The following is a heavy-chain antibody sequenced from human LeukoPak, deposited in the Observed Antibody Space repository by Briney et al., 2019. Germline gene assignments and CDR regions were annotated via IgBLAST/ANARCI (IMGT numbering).Heavy chain of an antibody. V-gene: IGHV1-69*04. Sequence: SVKVSCKVSGGTFSSHAIIWVRQAPGQGLEWMGRIIPMLVIANYAQKFQGRVTITADNSTNTAYMELSSLRSEDTAVYYCGRDLLLDYWGQGTLVTVSS. CDR1: GGTFSSHA. D-gene: IGHD2-21*02. CDR3: GRDLLLDY. J-gene: IGHJ4*02. CDR2: IIPMLVIA.